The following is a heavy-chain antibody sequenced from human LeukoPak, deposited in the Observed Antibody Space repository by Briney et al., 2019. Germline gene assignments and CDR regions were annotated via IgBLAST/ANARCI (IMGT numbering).Heavy chain of an antibody. CDR3: ASSRPVSIVVVPAAYFDY. CDR2: IYYSGST. J-gene: IGHJ4*02. Sequence: SETLSLTCTVSGGSISSYYWSWIRQPPGKGLEWIGYIYYSGSTNYNSSLKSRVTISVDTSKNQFSLKLSSVTAADTAVYYCASSRPVSIVVVPAAYFDYWGQGTLVTVSS. D-gene: IGHD2-2*01. CDR1: GGSISSYY. V-gene: IGHV4-59*08.